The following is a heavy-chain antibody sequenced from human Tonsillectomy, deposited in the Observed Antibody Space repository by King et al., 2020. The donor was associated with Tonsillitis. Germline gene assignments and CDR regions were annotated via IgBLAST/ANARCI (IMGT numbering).Heavy chain of an antibody. CDR3: AKDHGYGDSYDYFDF. CDR2: ISYDGSNK. V-gene: IGHV3-30*18. D-gene: IGHD4-17*01. J-gene: IGHJ4*02. Sequence: VQLVESGGGVVQPGRSLRFSCAASGFTFSSYGMHWVRQAPGKGLEWVALISYDGSNKYYADSVKGRFTISRDNSKNTLYLQMNSLIAEDTAVYYCAKDHGYGDSYDYFDFWGQGTLVTVSS. CDR1: GFTFSSYG.